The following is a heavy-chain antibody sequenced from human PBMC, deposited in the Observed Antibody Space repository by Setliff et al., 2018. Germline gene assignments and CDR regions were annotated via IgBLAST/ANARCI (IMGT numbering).Heavy chain of an antibody. Sequence: GASVKVSCKSSGFTFTDYGITWVRQVPGQGLEWMGWINNYNFNTQYAQKFQGRVTVTTDTSTTTAYMVLRSLRADDTAVYYCARINFYVSSGYYYAPELWGQGTTVTVSS. J-gene: IGHJ4*02. V-gene: IGHV1-18*01. CDR3: ARINFYVSSGYYYAPEL. D-gene: IGHD3-22*01. CDR2: INNYNFNT. CDR1: GFTFTDYG.